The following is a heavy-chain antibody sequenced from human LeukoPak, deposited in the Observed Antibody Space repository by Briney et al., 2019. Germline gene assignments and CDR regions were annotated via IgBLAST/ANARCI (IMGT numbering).Heavy chain of an antibody. V-gene: IGHV5-51*01. CDR3: ARLGYCSRGTCYAFDY. J-gene: IGHJ4*02. CDR1: GYTFTSYW. Sequence: GESLKISCKGSGYTFTSYWIGWVRQMPGKGLEWMGFTYPGDSDTRYSPSFQGQVTMSADKSITTAYLQWSSLKASDTAIYYCARLGYCSRGTCYAFDYWGQGTLVTVSS. D-gene: IGHD2-2*01. CDR2: TYPGDSDT.